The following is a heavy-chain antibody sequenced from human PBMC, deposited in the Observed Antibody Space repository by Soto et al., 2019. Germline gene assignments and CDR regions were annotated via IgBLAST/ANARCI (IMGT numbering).Heavy chain of an antibody. CDR3: ARGVVVVVAVDAPDAFDI. V-gene: IGHV4-31*03. D-gene: IGHD2-15*01. Sequence: QVQLQESGPGLVKPSQTLSLTCTVSGGSISSGGYYWSWIRQHPGKGLEWIGYIYYSGSTYYNPSLKSRVTISVDTSKNQFSLKLSSVTAADTAVYYCARGVVVVVAVDAPDAFDIWGQGTMVTVSS. CDR2: IYYSGST. J-gene: IGHJ3*02. CDR1: GGSISSGGYY.